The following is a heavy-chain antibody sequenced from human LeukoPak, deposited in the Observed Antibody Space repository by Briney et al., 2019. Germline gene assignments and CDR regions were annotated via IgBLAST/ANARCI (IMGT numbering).Heavy chain of an antibody. CDR2: INPNSGGT. Sequence: ASVKVSCKASGYTFTGYYMHWVRQAPGQGLEWMGWINPNSGGTNYAQKFQGRVTMTRDTSISTAYMELSRLRSDDTAVYYCARGIPGTTLLHCSSTSCYVFDPWGQGTLVTVSS. J-gene: IGHJ5*02. V-gene: IGHV1-2*02. CDR1: GYTFTGYY. D-gene: IGHD2-2*01. CDR3: ARGIPGTTLLHCSSTSCYVFDP.